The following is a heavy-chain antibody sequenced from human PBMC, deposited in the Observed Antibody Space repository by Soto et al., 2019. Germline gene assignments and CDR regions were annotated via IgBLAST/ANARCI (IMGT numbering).Heavy chain of an antibody. Sequence: QVQLQESGPGLVRPSQTLSLTCSVSGASISNGGYFWSWIRQSPGKGLEWIGHIHNSGRPYNHPSLKMLVTISADTSINPSSLALTAVTAADTAMSFCVRGSTTEKVDSWGQGTLVTVSS. CDR2: IHNSGRP. CDR1: GASISNGGYF. J-gene: IGHJ4*02. V-gene: IGHV4-30-4*01. CDR3: VRGSTTEKVDS.